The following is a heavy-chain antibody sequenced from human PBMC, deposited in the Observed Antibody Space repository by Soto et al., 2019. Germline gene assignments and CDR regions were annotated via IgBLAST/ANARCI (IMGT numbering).Heavy chain of an antibody. Sequence: PGGSLRLSCAASGFTFSSFAMHWVRQAPGKGLEWVTLASFDGNTQYYADSVKGRFTISRDNSKSTLYLQMSSLRAEDTAVYYCARSEEDSDYYYYGMDVWGQGATVTVSS. CDR1: GFTFSSFA. D-gene: IGHD2-15*01. J-gene: IGHJ6*02. CDR3: ARSEEDSDYYYYGMDV. CDR2: ASFDGNTQ. V-gene: IGHV3-30-3*01.